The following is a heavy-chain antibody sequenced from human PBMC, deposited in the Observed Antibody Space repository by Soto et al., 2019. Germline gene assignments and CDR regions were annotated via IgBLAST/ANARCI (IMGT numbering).Heavy chain of an antibody. CDR1: GFTFSSYW. J-gene: IGHJ3*02. CDR3: ARGVRGAYGLDI. V-gene: IGHV3-74*01. Sequence: PGGSLRLSCAASGFTFSSYWMTWVRQAPGKGLVWVSRINSDGSRTNYADSVKGRFTISRDNAKNTLYLQMNSLRAEETAVYYCARGVRGAYGLDIWGQGTMVTVSS. D-gene: IGHD2-21*01. CDR2: INSDGSRT.